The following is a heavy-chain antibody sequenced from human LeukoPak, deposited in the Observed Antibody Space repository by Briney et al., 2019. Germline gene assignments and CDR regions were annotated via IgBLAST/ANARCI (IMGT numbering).Heavy chain of an antibody. J-gene: IGHJ4*02. CDR2: ISTSSSYI. D-gene: IGHD6-19*01. Sequence: GGSLRLSCAASGFTFSSYSMNWVRQAPGKGLEWVSSISTSSSYIYYADSVKGRFTISRDNARNSLYLQMNSLRAEDTAVYYCAKGIHSSGWYGTFDYWGQGTLVTVSS. CDR1: GFTFSSYS. V-gene: IGHV3-21*01. CDR3: AKGIHSSGWYGTFDY.